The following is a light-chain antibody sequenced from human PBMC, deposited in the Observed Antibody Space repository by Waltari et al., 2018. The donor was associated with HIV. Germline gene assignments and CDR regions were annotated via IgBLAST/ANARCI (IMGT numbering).Light chain of an antibody. Sequence: SYVLTQPPSVSEAPGKTARITCGGDNIGSKSVHWYQQKPGQAPVLVIYYDSDRPSGIPERFSVSNSGNTATLTISRVEAGDEADYYCQVWDSSTDRVFGGGTKLTVL. CDR1: NIGSKS. CDR3: QVWDSSTDRV. J-gene: IGLJ2*01. CDR2: YDS. V-gene: IGLV3-21*04.